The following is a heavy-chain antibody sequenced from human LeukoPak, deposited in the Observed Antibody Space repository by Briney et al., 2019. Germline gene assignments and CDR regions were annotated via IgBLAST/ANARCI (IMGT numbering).Heavy chain of an antibody. Sequence: PGGSLRLSCAASGFTFSSYAMHWVRQAPGKGLEWVAVISYDGSNKYYADSVKGRFTISRDNSKNTLYLQMNSLRAEDTAVYYCARGAPAAFDHWGQGTLVTVSS. CDR3: ARGAPAAFDH. CDR1: GFTFSSYA. V-gene: IGHV3-30*01. D-gene: IGHD2-15*01. J-gene: IGHJ4*02. CDR2: ISYDGSNK.